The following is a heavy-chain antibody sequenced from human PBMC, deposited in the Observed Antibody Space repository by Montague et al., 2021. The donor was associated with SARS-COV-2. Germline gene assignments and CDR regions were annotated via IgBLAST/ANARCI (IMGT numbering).Heavy chain of an antibody. D-gene: IGHD2-2*01. CDR2: IYYDGYT. V-gene: IGHV4-31*03. CDR1: GGSISSGGYY. J-gene: IGHJ6*02. CDR3: ARDAIGAAGGYGMDV. Sequence: TLSLTCTVSGGSISSGGYYWSWIRQHPGKGLEWIGYIYYDGYTYYNPSLKSRVTISVVTSKNQFSLNLISVTAADTAVYYCARDAIGAAGGYGMDVWGQGAPVTVSS.